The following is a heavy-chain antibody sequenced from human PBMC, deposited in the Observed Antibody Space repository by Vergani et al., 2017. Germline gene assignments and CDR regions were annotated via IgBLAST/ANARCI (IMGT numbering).Heavy chain of an antibody. D-gene: IGHD3-16*01. Sequence: QLQLHKSGPGLVKPSETLSLTCTLSGGSISSSSHFWGWLRQTPGKGLEWIGSIYYTGSAYYNPSLKSRVSISVDASKNQFSLKLSSVTAADSAVYYCARHDSGHYDASYYGLDVWDQGTTVTVSS. J-gene: IGHJ6*02. V-gene: IGHV4-39*01. CDR1: GGSISSSSHF. CDR3: ARHDSGHYDASYYGLDV. CDR2: IYYTGSA.